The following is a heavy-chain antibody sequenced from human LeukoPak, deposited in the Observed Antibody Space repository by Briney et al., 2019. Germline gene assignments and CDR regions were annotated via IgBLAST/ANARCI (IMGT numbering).Heavy chain of an antibody. CDR2: ISGSGGST. CDR3: ARGFYYDSSGVDY. Sequence: PGGSLRLSCAASGFTFSTYTMNWVRQAPGKGLEWVSGISGSGGSTYYADSVKGRFTISRDNAKNSLYLQMNSLRAEDTAVYYCARGFYYDSSGVDYWGQGTLVTVSS. D-gene: IGHD3-22*01. J-gene: IGHJ4*02. V-gene: IGHV3-21*06. CDR1: GFTFSTYT.